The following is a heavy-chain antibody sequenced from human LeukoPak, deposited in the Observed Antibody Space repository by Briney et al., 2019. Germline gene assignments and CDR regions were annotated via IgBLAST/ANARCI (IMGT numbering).Heavy chain of an antibody. CDR1: GFTFDDYA. CDR3: TRGSDTIFGVARDGFDS. CDR2: IRGKPYGETT. Sequence: GGSLRLSCAASGFTFDDYAVSWFRQAPGKGLEWVGFIRGKPYGETTEYAASVQGRFTISRDDSESTTYLQLNSLKTEDTAVYYCTRGSDTIFGVARDGFDSWGQGTLVTVSS. D-gene: IGHD3-3*01. V-gene: IGHV3-49*03. J-gene: IGHJ4*02.